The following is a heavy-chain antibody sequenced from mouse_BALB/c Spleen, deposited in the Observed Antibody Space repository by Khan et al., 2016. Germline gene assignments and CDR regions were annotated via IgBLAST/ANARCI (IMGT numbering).Heavy chain of an antibody. CDR2: IWSDGST. Sequence: QVQLKESGPGLVAPSQSLSITCTVSGFSLTSYGVHWVRQPPGKGLEWLVVIWSDGSTTYNSALKSRLSISKDNSKSQVFLKMSSLQTDDTAMYYCARRDDGGGAMDYWGQETSVTVSS. CDR3: ARRDDGGGAMDY. D-gene: IGHD2-3*01. V-gene: IGHV2-6*02. CDR1: GFSLTSYG. J-gene: IGHJ4*01.